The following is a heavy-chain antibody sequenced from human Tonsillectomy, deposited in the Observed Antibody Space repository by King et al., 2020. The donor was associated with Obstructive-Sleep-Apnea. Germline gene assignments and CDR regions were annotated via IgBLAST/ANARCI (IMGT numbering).Heavy chain of an antibody. V-gene: IGHV3-30*04. D-gene: IGHD5-18*01. J-gene: IGHJ4*02. CDR1: GFTFSSYA. Sequence: VQLVESGGGVVQPGRSLRLSCAASGFTFSSYAMHWVRQAPGKGLEWVAVISYDGSNKYYADSVKGRFTISRDNSKNTLYLQMNSLRAEDTAVYYCARDGGYSYGYPINFDYWGQGTLVTVSS. CDR2: ISYDGSNK. CDR3: ARDGGYSYGYPINFDY.